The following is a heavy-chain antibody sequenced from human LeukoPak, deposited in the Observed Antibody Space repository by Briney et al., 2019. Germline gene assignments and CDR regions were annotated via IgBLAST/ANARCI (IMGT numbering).Heavy chain of an antibody. CDR3: ARHSRSGYGDYESAFDI. CDR1: GDSIRTYY. J-gene: IGHJ3*02. D-gene: IGHD5-12*01. Sequence: SETLSLTCTVSGDSIRTYYWDWIRQPPGKGREWIGNFYYTGSTYYNPSLKSRITISVDTSKNQFSLKLRSVTAADTAVYYCARHSRSGYGDYESAFDIWGQGTMVTVSS. CDR2: FYYTGST. V-gene: IGHV4-39*01.